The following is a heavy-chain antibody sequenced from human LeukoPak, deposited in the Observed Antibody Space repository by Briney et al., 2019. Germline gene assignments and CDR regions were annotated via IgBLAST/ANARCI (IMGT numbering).Heavy chain of an antibody. CDR3: AKVPQPPRYCSSTSCYSLTWFDP. V-gene: IGHV1-69*13. CDR1: GGTFSSYA. Sequence: SVKVSCKASGGTFSSYAISWVRQAPGQGLEWMGGIIPIFGTANYAQKFQGGVTITADESTSTAYMELRSLRSDDTAVYYCAKVPQPPRYCSSTSCYSLTWFDPWGQGTLVTVSS. D-gene: IGHD2-2*02. J-gene: IGHJ5*02. CDR2: IIPIFGTA.